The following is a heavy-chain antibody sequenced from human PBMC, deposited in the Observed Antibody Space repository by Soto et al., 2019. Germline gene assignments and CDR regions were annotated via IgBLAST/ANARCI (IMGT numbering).Heavy chain of an antibody. CDR3: ARDLVPAALPQNWFDP. Sequence: ASVKVSCKASGYTFTSYGIGWVRQAPVQGLEWMGWISAYNGNTNYAQKLQGRVTMTTDTSTSTAYMELRSLRSDDTAVYYCARDLVPAALPQNWFDPWGQGTLVTVSS. CDR1: GYTFTSYG. V-gene: IGHV1-18*04. J-gene: IGHJ5*02. D-gene: IGHD2-2*02. CDR2: ISAYNGNT.